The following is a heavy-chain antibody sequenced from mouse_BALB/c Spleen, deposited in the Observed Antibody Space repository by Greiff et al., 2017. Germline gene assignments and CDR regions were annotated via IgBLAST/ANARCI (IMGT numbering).Heavy chain of an antibody. J-gene: IGHJ1*01. CDR2: IDPYNGGT. V-gene: IGHV1S135*01. CDR3: ARYTTVAETWYFDV. Sequence: QLQESGPELVKPGASVKVSCKASGYAFTSYNMYWVKQSHGKSLEWIGYIDPYNGGTSYNQKFKGKATLTVDKSSSTAYMHLNSLTSEDSAVYYCARYTTVAETWYFDVWGAGTTVTVSS. CDR1: GYAFTSYN. D-gene: IGHD1-1*01.